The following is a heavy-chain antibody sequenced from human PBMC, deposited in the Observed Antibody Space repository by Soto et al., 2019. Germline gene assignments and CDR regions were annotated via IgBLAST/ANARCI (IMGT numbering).Heavy chain of an antibody. Sequence: AASGFTFSIFGMHWVRQAPGKGLEWAAIIWYDGSNAYYADSVRGRFTISRDNSKNTVYLQMNSLRAEDTAVYYCARDKGSSTVVSGISQEGYFDSWGQGTLVTVSS. V-gene: IGHV3-33*01. D-gene: IGHD6-19*01. CDR3: ARDKGSSTVVSGISQEGYFDS. J-gene: IGHJ4*02. CDR2: IWYDGSNA. CDR1: GFTFSIFG.